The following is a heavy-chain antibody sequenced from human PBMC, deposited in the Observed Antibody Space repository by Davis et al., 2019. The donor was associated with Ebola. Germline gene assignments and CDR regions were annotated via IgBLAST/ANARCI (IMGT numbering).Heavy chain of an antibody. J-gene: IGHJ4*02. CDR1: GFTFGDYA. V-gene: IGHV3-33*05. Sequence: GESLKISCTASGFTFGDYAMHWVRQAPGKGLDWVAVISYDGRNKYYTDSVKGRFTISRDNSKNSLYLQMNSLRAEDTAVYYCARRVDYWGQGTLVTVSS. CDR2: ISYDGRNK. CDR3: ARRVDY.